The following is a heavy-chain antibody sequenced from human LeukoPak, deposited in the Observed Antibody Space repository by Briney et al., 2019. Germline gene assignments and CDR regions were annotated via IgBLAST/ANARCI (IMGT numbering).Heavy chain of an antibody. CDR1: GGTFSSYA. V-gene: IGHV1-69*05. CDR3: AAYYDFWSGYYQRTSYYYYYYMDV. CDR2: IIPIFGTA. D-gene: IGHD3-3*01. J-gene: IGHJ6*03. Sequence: WASVKVSCKASGGTFSSYAISWVRQAPGQGLEWMGGIIPIFGTANYAQKFQGRVTITTDESTSTAYMELSSLRSEDTAVYYCAAYYDFWSGYYQRTSYYYYYYMDVWGKGTTVTVSS.